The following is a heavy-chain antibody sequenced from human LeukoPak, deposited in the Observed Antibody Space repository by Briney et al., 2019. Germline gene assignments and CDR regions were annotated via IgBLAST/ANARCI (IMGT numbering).Heavy chain of an antibody. CDR2: INHSGST. Sequence: SETLSLTCAVYGGSFSGYHWSWIRQPPGKGLEWIGEINHSGSTNYNPSLKSRVAISVDTSKNQFSLKLSSVTAADTAVYYCARGKGGRKKQQLVNWFDPWGQGTLVTVSS. V-gene: IGHV4-34*01. CDR1: GGSFSGYH. J-gene: IGHJ5*02. D-gene: IGHD6-13*01. CDR3: ARGKGGRKKQQLVNWFDP.